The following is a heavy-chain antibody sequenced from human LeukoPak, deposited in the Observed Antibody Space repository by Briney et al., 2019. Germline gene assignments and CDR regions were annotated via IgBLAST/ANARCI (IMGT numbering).Heavy chain of an antibody. CDR3: AKDRIPRDGYNEIDY. CDR1: GFTFSSYA. Sequence: GGSLRLSCAASGFTFSSYAMSWVRQAPGKGLEWVSTISGSGSRTYYADSVKGRFTISRDKSKNTLYLQMNSLRAEDTAVYYCAKDRIPRDGYNEIDYWGQGTLVTVSS. V-gene: IGHV3-23*01. CDR2: ISGSGSRT. J-gene: IGHJ4*02. D-gene: IGHD5-24*01.